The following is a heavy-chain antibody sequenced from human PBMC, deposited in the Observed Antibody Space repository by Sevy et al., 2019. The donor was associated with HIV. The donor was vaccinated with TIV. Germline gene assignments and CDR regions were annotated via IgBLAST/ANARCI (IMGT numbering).Heavy chain of an antibody. CDR3: ARQRGGWYEYDASDV. CDR2: IYYGGST. CDR1: DVSISSGTNY. V-gene: IGHV4-39*01. D-gene: IGHD6-19*01. Sequence: SETLSLTCTVSDVSISSGTNYWGWIRQPPGKGLVWIGSIYYGGSTYYNPSLKSRVTVSADTSTNQFSLKLTSVTVADTAVYYCARQRGGWYEYDASDVWGQGTMVTVSS. J-gene: IGHJ3*01.